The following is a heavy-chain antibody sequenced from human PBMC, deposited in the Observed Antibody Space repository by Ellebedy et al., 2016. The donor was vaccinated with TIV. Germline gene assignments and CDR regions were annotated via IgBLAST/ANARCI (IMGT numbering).Heavy chain of an antibody. V-gene: IGHV3-7*01. Sequence: GESLKISXAASGFTFSSYWMSWVRQAPGKGLEWVANIKQDGSEKYYVDSVKGRFTISRDNAKNSLYLQMNSLRAEDTAVYYCARDLYSGYSYGHPLVDYWGQGTLVTVSS. CDR1: GFTFSSYW. J-gene: IGHJ4*02. CDR2: IKQDGSEK. D-gene: IGHD5-18*01. CDR3: ARDLYSGYSYGHPLVDY.